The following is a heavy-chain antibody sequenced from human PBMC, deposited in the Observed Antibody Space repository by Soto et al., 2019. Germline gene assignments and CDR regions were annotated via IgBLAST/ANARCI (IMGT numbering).Heavy chain of an antibody. V-gene: IGHV4-30-4*01. D-gene: IGHD4-17*01. Sequence: QVQLQKSGPGLVKPSQTLSLTCTVSGGSISSGDYYWSWIRLPPGKALEWIGYIYYSGSTYYNPSLKSRVTISADTSNNPFSLKLISVTAADTDVYYAARGPGDYANMFDPWGRGTLVTVSS. CDR2: IYYSGST. CDR3: ARGPGDYANMFDP. J-gene: IGHJ5*02. CDR1: GGSISSGDYY.